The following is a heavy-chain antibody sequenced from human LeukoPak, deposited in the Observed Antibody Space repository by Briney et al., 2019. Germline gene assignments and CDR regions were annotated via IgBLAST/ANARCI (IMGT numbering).Heavy chain of an antibody. D-gene: IGHD5-18*01. V-gene: IGHV3-64D*09. CDR1: GFTFNSYA. CDR3: VRRGSSRRDAFDI. J-gene: IGHJ3*02. Sequence: GGSLRLSCSASGFTFNSYAMHWVRQAPGKGLEYVSAINSNGGTTYYADSVKGRLTISRDNSKNTLYLQMSTLRAEDTAVYYCVRRGSSRRDAFDIWGQGTMVAVSS. CDR2: INSNGGTT.